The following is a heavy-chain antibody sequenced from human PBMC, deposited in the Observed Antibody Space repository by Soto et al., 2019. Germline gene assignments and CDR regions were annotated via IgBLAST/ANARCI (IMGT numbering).Heavy chain of an antibody. V-gene: IGHV1-69*08. J-gene: IGHJ4*02. D-gene: IGHD6-19*01. CDR1: GGTFSSYT. CDR2: IIPILGIA. CDR3: ARDPDPSSSCLNPYRSGSCDDY. Sequence: QVQLVQSGAEVKKPGSSVKVSCKASGGTFSSYTISWVRQAPGQGLEWMGRIIPILGIANYAQKFQGRVTITADKATSTAYMALSSLRSEDTAVYYCARDPDPSSSCLNPYRSGSCDDYWGQGTLVTVSS.